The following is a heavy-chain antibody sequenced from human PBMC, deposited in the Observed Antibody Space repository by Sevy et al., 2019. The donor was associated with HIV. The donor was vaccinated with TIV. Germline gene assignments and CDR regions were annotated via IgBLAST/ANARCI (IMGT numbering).Heavy chain of an antibody. Sequence: GGSLRLSCAASGSTVSSNFMSWVRQAPGKGLEWVSVIYIGGTTYYADSVKGRFTISRDNSKNTLYLQMNSLRAEDTAVYYCARGKHISDYCGSFDHWGQGTLVTVSS. CDR1: GSTVSSNF. CDR3: ARGKHISDYCGSFDH. CDR2: IYIGGTT. V-gene: IGHV3-53*01. J-gene: IGHJ4*02. D-gene: IGHD4-17*01.